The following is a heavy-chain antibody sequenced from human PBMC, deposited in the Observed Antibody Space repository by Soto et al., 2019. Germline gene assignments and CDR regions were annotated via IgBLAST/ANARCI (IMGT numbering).Heavy chain of an antibody. V-gene: IGHV1-18*01. J-gene: IGHJ4*02. Sequence: ASLKVSCKTSGYTFTDYGISWVRQAPGQGLEWMGWISTAHSDVGYAQKFQGRFTMTTDKSTSTAYMELRSLTSDDTAVYFCARDLTYIRQYWGQGTLVTVSS. CDR2: ISTAHSDV. D-gene: IGHD2-2*02. CDR3: ARDLTYIRQY. CDR1: GYTFTDYG.